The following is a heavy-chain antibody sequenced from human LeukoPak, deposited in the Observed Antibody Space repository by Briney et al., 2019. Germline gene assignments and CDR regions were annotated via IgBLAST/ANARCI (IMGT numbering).Heavy chain of an antibody. Sequence: GGSLRLSCAASGFTFSNSGMTWVRQAPGKGLEWVSGISNRGGKTYYADSVKGRFTISRDNSKNTLYLQMNSLRADDTAVYYCASPPTVTTFDSWGQGTLVTVSS. CDR2: ISNRGGKT. CDR3: ASPPTVTTFDS. V-gene: IGHV3-23*01. J-gene: IGHJ4*02. D-gene: IGHD4-11*01. CDR1: GFTFSNSG.